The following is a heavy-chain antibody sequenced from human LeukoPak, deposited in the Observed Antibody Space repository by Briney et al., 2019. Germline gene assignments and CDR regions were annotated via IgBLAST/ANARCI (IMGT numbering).Heavy chain of an antibody. J-gene: IGHJ5*02. D-gene: IGHD6-19*01. CDR1: GGSISSSSYY. CDR3: AITAETVAGNWFDP. V-gene: IGHV4-39*01. CDR2: IYYSGST. Sequence: SETLSLTXTVSGGSISSSSYYWGWIRQPPGKGLEWIGSIYYSGSTYYHPSLKSRVTISVDTSKNQFSLKLSSVTAADTAVYYCAITAETVAGNWFDPWGQGTLVTVSS.